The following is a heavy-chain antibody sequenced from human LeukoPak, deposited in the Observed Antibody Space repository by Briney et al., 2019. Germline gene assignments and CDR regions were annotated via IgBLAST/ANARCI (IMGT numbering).Heavy chain of an antibody. D-gene: IGHD6-6*01. CDR3: ARVTTQKGGSSPNY. Sequence: ASVKVSCKASGGTFSSYTISWVRQAPGQGLEWMGRIIPILGIANYAQKFQGRVTITRNTSISTAYMELSSLRSEDTAVYYCARVTTQKGGSSPNYWGQGTLVTVSS. J-gene: IGHJ4*02. CDR1: GGTFSSYT. V-gene: IGHV1-69*02. CDR2: IIPILGIA.